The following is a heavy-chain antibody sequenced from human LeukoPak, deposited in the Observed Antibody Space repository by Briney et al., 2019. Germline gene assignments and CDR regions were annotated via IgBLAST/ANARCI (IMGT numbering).Heavy chain of an antibody. CDR1: GGSISNYY. V-gene: IGHV4-4*07. CDR2: FYTSGST. Sequence: SETLSLTCTVSGGSISNYYWSWIRQPAGKGLEWIGRFYTSGSTTYNPSLKSRVTMSVDTSKNQFSLKLTSVTAADTAVYYCARVTPPDYYYGMDVWGQGTTVTVSS. J-gene: IGHJ6*02. CDR3: ARVTPPDYYYGMDV.